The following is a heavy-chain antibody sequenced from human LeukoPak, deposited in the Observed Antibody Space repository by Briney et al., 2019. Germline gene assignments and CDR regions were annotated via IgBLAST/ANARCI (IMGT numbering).Heavy chain of an antibody. CDR3: ARGLPYYYDSSGYYFYFDY. J-gene: IGHJ4*02. CDR2: INHSGST. D-gene: IGHD3-22*01. CDR1: GGSFSGYY. Sequence: PSETLSLTCAVYGGSFSGYYWSWIRQPPGKGLEWIGEINHSGSTNYNPSLKSRVTISVDTSKNQFSLKLSSVTAADTAVYYCARGLPYYYDSSGYYFYFDYWGQGTLVTVSS. V-gene: IGHV4-34*01.